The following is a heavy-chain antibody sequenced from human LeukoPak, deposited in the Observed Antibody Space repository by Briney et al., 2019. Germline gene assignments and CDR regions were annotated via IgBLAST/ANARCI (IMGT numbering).Heavy chain of an antibody. J-gene: IGHJ4*02. CDR2: IYSDNT. CDR3: ARRAGAYSHPYDY. Sequence: GESLRLSCAASGFTFDDYGMSWVRQAPGKGLEWVSFIYSDNTHYSDSVKGRFTISRDNSKNTLYLQMNSLRAEDTAVYYCARRAGAYSHPYDYWGQGTLVTVSS. D-gene: IGHD4/OR15-4a*01. V-gene: IGHV3-53*01. CDR1: GFTFDDYG.